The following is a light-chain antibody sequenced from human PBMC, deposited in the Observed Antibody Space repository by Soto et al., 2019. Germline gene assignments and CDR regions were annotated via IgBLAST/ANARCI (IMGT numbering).Light chain of an antibody. CDR3: QQYYSYPL. CDR1: QGISSY. J-gene: IGKJ3*01. CDR2: AAS. Sequence: AIRMTQSPSSLSASTGDRVTITCRASQGISSYLAWYQQKPGKAPKLLIYAASTLQSGVPSRFSGSGSGTDFTLTISCLQSEDFATYYCQQYYSYPLFGPGNKVDIK. V-gene: IGKV1-8*01.